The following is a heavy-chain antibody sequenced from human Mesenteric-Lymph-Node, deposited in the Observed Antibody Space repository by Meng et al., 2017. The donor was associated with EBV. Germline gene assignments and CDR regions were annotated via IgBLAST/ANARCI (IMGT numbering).Heavy chain of an antibody. J-gene: IGHJ4*02. Sequence: LKVSCLALVKRGVTLSLTCPGPRGSLSSSGYYCGWIRQPPGEGLEWIGNVYYSGSTYYNPSLKSRVTISVDTSKNHFSLKLSSVTSAETTVYYCARHGKYSGYDSGAFFDYWGQGTLVTVSS. CDR1: RGSLSSSGYY. V-gene: IGHV4-39*01. CDR3: ARHGKYSGYDSGAFFDY. D-gene: IGHD5-12*01. CDR2: VYYSGST.